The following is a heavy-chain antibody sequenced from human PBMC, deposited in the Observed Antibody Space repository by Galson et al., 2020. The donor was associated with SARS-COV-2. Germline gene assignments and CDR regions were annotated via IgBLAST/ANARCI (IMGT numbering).Heavy chain of an antibody. J-gene: IGHJ6*02. V-gene: IGHV7-4-1*02. CDR2: INTNTGNP. D-gene: IGHD3-10*01. Sequence: KISCKASGYTFTSYAMNWVRQAPGQGLEWMGWINTNTGNPTYAQGFTGRFVFSLDTSVSTAYLQISSLKAEDTAVYYCARAQGGTMVTYYYYGMDVWGQGTTVTVSS. CDR3: ARAQGGTMVTYYYYGMDV. CDR1: GYTFTSYA.